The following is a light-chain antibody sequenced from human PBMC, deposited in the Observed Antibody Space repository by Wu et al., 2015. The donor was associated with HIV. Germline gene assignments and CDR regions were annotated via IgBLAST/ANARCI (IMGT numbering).Light chain of an antibody. J-gene: IGKJ1*01. Sequence: DIQMTQSPSSLSASVGDRVTITCRASEGISTWLAWYQHEPGKAPKLLIYRASNLETGVPSRFSGSRSGTEFALTISSLQPDDFATYYCQQYSSYPWTFGQGTKVEIK. CDR3: QQYSSYPWT. CDR1: EGISTW. CDR2: RAS. V-gene: IGKV1-5*03.